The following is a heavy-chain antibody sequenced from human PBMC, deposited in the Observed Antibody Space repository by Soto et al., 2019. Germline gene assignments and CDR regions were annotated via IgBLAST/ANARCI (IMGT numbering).Heavy chain of an antibody. V-gene: IGHV1-69*12. J-gene: IGHJ6*02. Sequence: QVQLVQSGAEVKKPGSSVKVSCKASGGTFSSYAISWVRQAPGQGLEWMGGIIPIFGTANYAQKFQGRVTITADESTSTADMELSSLRSEDTAVYYCARDPSPIYYYDSSGFSGSGSDVWGQGTTVTVSS. D-gene: IGHD3-22*01. CDR2: IIPIFGTA. CDR3: ARDPSPIYYYDSSGFSGSGSDV. CDR1: GGTFSSYA.